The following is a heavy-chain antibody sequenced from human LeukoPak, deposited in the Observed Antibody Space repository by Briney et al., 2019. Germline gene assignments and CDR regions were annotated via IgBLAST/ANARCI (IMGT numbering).Heavy chain of an antibody. V-gene: IGHV3-9*01. D-gene: IGHD3-9*01. CDR2: ISSNSGGI. Sequence: PGGSLRLSCVTSGFIFDDYAMHWVRQGPGKGLEWVSGISSNSGGIAYADSVKGRFTISRDNAKNSLYLQMNSLRPEDTALYYCAKDVQMTRNDNYNYFDYWGQGTLVTVSS. CDR3: AKDVQMTRNDNYNYFDY. CDR1: GFIFDDYA. J-gene: IGHJ4*02.